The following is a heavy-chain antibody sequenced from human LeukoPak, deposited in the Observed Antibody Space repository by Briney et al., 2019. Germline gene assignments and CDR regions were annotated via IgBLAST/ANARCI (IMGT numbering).Heavy chain of an antibody. CDR1: GGSISSSSYY. CDR2: IYYSGST. J-gene: IGHJ6*03. CDR3: ARQIGSYYYYYYMDV. D-gene: IGHD1-26*01. Sequence: SETLSLTCTVSGGSISSSSYYWGWIRQPPGKGLEWIGSIYYSGSTYYNPSLKSRVTISVDTSKNQFSLKLSSVTAADTAVYYCARQIGSYYYYYYMDVWGKGTTVTVSS. V-gene: IGHV4-39*07.